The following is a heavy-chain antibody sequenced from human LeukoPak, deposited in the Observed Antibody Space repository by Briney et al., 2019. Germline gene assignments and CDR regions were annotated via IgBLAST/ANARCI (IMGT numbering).Heavy chain of an antibody. J-gene: IGHJ6*02. CDR1: GGTFSSYA. CDR2: LNPDSGVT. D-gene: IGHD3-10*01. CDR3: ARAMVEYYYGMDV. Sequence: ASVKVSCKSSGGTFSSYAISWVRQAPGQGLAWMGWLNPDSGVTNYAQKFQGRVTMTRDTSISTAYMELSRLRSDDTAVYYCARAMVEYYYGMDVWGQGTTVTVSS. V-gene: IGHV1-2*02.